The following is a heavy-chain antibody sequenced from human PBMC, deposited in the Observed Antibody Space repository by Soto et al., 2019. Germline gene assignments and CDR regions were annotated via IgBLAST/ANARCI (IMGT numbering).Heavy chain of an antibody. Sequence: QVQLVQSGAEVKKPGASVKVSCKASGYTFTSYDINWVRQATGQGLEWMGWMNPDSGNTGYAQKFQGRVTMTRNTSISTAYMELSSLRSEDTAVYYCARGGDYGDYQNWYFDLWGRGTLVTVSS. CDR2: MNPDSGNT. CDR1: GYTFTSYD. V-gene: IGHV1-8*01. CDR3: ARGGDYGDYQNWYFDL. D-gene: IGHD4-17*01. J-gene: IGHJ2*01.